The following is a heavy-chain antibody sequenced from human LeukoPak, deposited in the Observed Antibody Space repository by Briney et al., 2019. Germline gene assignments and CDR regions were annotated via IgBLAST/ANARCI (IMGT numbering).Heavy chain of an antibody. Sequence: TGGSPRLSCAASGFTFSSYSMNWVRQAPGKGLEWVSSISSSSSYIYYADSVKGRFTISRDNAKNSLYLQMNSLRAEDTAVYYCARDRNYYYDSSGYYTAFDYWGQGTLVTVSS. D-gene: IGHD3-22*01. V-gene: IGHV3-21*01. CDR1: GFTFSSYS. CDR2: ISSSSSYI. J-gene: IGHJ4*02. CDR3: ARDRNYYYDSSGYYTAFDY.